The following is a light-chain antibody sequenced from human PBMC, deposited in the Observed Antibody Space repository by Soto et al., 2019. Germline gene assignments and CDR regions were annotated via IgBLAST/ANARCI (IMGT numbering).Light chain of an antibody. CDR2: GAS. V-gene: IGKV3-20*01. Sequence: TAVTQSPAKLSFSPRERATFSCRASQSVSSYLAWYQQKPGQAPRLLIYGASNRATGIPDRFSGSGSGTDFTLTIRRLEPEDFAVYFCQQYGTSPRTFGQGTKADIK. J-gene: IGKJ1*01. CDR1: QSVSSY. CDR3: QQYGTSPRT.